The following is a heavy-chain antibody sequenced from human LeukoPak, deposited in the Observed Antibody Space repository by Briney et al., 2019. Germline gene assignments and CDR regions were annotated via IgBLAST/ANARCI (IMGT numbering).Heavy chain of an antibody. CDR2: IYDSGST. Sequence: NSSETLSLTCTVSGGSITNYYWTWIRQPPGKGLEWIGYIYDSGSTNYNPSLKSRITISVDTSKNQFSLKLNSVTAADTAVYYCARQRQSGYDYSFDYWGQGTLVTVSS. CDR1: GGSITNYY. J-gene: IGHJ4*02. V-gene: IGHV4-59*08. D-gene: IGHD5-12*01. CDR3: ARQRQSGYDYSFDY.